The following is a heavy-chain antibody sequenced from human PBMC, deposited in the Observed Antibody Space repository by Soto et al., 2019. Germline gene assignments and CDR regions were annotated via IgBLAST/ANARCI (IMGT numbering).Heavy chain of an antibody. CDR3: AREGETDIVLAHDAFDI. Sequence: SETLSLTCAVYGGSFSGYYWSWIRQPPGKGLEWIGEINHSGSTNYNPSLKSRVTISVDTSKNQFSLKLSSVTAADTAVYYCAREGETDIVLAHDAFDIWGQGTMVTVSS. CDR2: INHSGST. J-gene: IGHJ3*02. CDR1: GGSFSGYY. V-gene: IGHV4-34*01. D-gene: IGHD2-8*02.